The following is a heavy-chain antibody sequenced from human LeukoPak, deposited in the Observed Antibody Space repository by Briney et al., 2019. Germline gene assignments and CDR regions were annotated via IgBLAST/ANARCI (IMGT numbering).Heavy chain of an antibody. CDR3: AKDMGKLSRFHLDY. Sequence: GGSLRLSCAASGFTFSSYAMSWVRQAPGKGLEWVSAISGSGGSTYYADSVKGRFTISRDNSKNTLYLQMNSLRAEDTAVYYRAKDMGKLSRFHLDYWGQGTLVTVSS. CDR1: GFTFSSYA. CDR2: ISGSGGST. D-gene: IGHD2-15*01. J-gene: IGHJ4*02. V-gene: IGHV3-23*01.